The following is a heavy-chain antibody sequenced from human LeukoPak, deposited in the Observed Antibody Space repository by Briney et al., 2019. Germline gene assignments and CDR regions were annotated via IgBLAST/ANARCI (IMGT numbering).Heavy chain of an antibody. Sequence: ASVKVSCKVSGYTLTELSMHWVRQAPGKGLEWMGGFDPEDGETIYAQKFQGRVTMTEDTSTDAAYMELSSLRSEDTAVYYCARGLYNWNYGDVAFDIWGQGTMVTVSS. CDR1: GYTLTELS. D-gene: IGHD1-7*01. V-gene: IGHV1-24*01. J-gene: IGHJ3*02. CDR3: ARGLYNWNYGDVAFDI. CDR2: FDPEDGET.